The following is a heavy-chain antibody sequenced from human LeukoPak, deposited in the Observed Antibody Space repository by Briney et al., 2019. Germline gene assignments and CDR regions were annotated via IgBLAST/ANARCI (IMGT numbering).Heavy chain of an antibody. CDR1: GGSISSRDHY. V-gene: IGHV4-39*01. J-gene: IGHJ4*02. CDR2: IYHTGST. D-gene: IGHD4-17*01. Sequence: SETLSLTCTVSGGSISSRDHYWDWIRQPPGKGLEWIGSIYHTGSTYYSPSLNSRVTISMDTSKIQFFLNLNSVTAADTAVYYCARRIYGVSQLYWGQGTLVTVSS. CDR3: ARRIYGVSQLY.